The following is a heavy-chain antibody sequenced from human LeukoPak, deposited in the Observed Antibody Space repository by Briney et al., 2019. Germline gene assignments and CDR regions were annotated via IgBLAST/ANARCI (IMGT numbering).Heavy chain of an antibody. J-gene: IGHJ4*02. Sequence: SPRLSLTCTVAGVSISSYYWSWVRQPAGKGLEWLGYIYYSENTNYNSSLKSRVTISEDTSKNQFSLKLTSVTAADTAVYYCAGGNFYDSRGHPYHFHFWGQGTLVSVSS. V-gene: IGHV4-59*01. D-gene: IGHD3-22*01. CDR3: AGGNFYDSRGHPYHFHF. CDR1: GVSISSYY. CDR2: IYYSENT.